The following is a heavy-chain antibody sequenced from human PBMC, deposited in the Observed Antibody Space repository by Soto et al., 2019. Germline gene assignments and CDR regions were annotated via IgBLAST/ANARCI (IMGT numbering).Heavy chain of an antibody. J-gene: IGHJ5*02. D-gene: IGHD3-10*01. CDR3: ARVIGWFGELRFDP. V-gene: IGHV4-34*01. Sequence: PSETLSLTCAVYGGSFSGYYWSWIRQPPGKGLEWIGEINHSGSTNYNPSLKSRVTISVDTSKNQFSLKLSSVTAADTAVYYCARVIGWFGELRFDPWGQGTLVTVSS. CDR1: GGSFSGYY. CDR2: INHSGST.